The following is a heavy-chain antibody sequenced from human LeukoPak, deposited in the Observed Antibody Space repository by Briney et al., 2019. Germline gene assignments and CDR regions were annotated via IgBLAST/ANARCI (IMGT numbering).Heavy chain of an antibody. CDR3: ASSGTLWFAELCPNGPFDY. D-gene: IGHD3-10*01. Sequence: SETLSLTCTVSGGSISSGDYYWSWIRQPPGKGLEWIGYIYYSGSTYYNPSLKSRVTISVDTSKNQFSLKLSSVTAADTAVYYCASSGTLWFAELCPNGPFDYWGQRTLVTVSS. V-gene: IGHV4-30-4*08. CDR1: GGSISSGDYY. CDR2: IYYSGST. J-gene: IGHJ4*02.